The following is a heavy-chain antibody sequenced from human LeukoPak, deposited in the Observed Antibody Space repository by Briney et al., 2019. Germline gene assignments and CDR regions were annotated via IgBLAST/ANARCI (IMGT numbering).Heavy chain of an antibody. J-gene: IGHJ4*02. CDR3: AREQRWLQSLFDY. D-gene: IGHD5-24*01. CDR1: GFTFSNYA. CDR2: ISGSGGST. V-gene: IGHV3-23*01. Sequence: GGSLRLSCAASGFTFSNYAMSWVRQAPGKGLEWVSTISGSGGSTYYADSVKGRFTISRDNSKNTLYLQMNSLRDEDTAVYYCAREQRWLQSLFDYWGQGTLVTVSS.